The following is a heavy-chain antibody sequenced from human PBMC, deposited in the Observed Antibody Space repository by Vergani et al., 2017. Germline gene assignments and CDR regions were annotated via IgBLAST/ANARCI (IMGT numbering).Heavy chain of an antibody. Sequence: QVQLQESGPGLVKPSQTLSLTCTVSGGSISSGDYYWSWIRQPPGKGLKWIGYIYYSGSTYYNPSLKSRVTISVETSKNQFSLKLSSVTAADTAVYYCARIEIVGATREVGAFDIWGQGTMVTVSS. CDR3: ARIEIVGATREVGAFDI. D-gene: IGHD1-26*01. V-gene: IGHV4-30-4*08. CDR1: GGSISSGDYY. CDR2: IYYSGST. J-gene: IGHJ3*02.